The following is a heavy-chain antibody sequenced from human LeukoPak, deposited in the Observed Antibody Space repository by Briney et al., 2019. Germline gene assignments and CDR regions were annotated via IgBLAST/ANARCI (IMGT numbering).Heavy chain of an antibody. CDR1: GGSFSGYY. V-gene: IGHV4-34*01. CDR3: ARDTSHSAADY. J-gene: IGHJ4*02. CDR2: INHSGST. D-gene: IGHD2-2*01. Sequence: PSETLSLTCAVYGGSFSGYYWSWIRQPPGKGLEWIGEINHSGSTNYNPSLKSRVTISVDTSKNQSSLKLSSVTAADTAVYYCARDTSHSAADYWGQGTLVTVSS.